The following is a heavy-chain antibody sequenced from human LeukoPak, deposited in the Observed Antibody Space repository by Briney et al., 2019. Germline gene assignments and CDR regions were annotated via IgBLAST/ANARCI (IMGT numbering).Heavy chain of an antibody. J-gene: IGHJ4*02. Sequence: GGSLRLSCAAPGFTVSSNYMSWVRQSPGKGLEGVSVIYSGGSTFYADSVKGRFTISRDNSKSTLYLQMHSLRVEDTAVYYCAKNDYSDFTPSPFPVWGQGSLVTVSS. D-gene: IGHD4-11*01. V-gene: IGHV3-66*01. CDR3: AKNDYSDFTPSPFPV. CDR2: IYSGGST. CDR1: GFTVSSNY.